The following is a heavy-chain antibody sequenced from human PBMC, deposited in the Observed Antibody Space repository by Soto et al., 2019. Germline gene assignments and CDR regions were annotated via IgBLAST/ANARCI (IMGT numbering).Heavy chain of an antibody. V-gene: IGHV4-59*01. CDR2: IYYSGST. CDR3: ARAGVMVAALDY. J-gene: IGHJ4*02. Sequence: SETLSLTCTVSGGSISSYYWSWIRQPPGKGLEWIGYIYYSGSTNYNPSLKSRVTISVDTSKNQFSLKLSSVTAADTAVYYCARAGVMVAALDYWGQGTLVTVSS. D-gene: IGHD2-15*01. CDR1: GGSISSYY.